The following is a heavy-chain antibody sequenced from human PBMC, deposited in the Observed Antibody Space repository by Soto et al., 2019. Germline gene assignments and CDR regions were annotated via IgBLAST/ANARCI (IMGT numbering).Heavy chain of an antibody. CDR1: GFSFGDYA. D-gene: IGHD5-18*01. V-gene: IGHV3-23*01. J-gene: IGHJ6*02. CDR3: ARGGRYTYGYGDYSYGMDV. Sequence: GGSLRLSCAASGFSFGDYAMGWVRQAPGKGLEWVSGISGTGSRTSYADSVRGRFTISRDNVNNTLSLQMDSLRAEDTAVYYCARGGRYTYGYGDYSYGMDVWGQGTTVTVSS. CDR2: ISGTGSRT.